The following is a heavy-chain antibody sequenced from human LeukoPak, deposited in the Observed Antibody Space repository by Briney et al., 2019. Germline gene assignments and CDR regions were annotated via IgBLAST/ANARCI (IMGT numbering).Heavy chain of an antibody. CDR3: ARGSSSWYYYYYYMDV. CDR1: GGSISSMSYY. D-gene: IGHD6-13*01. V-gene: IGHV4-39*07. J-gene: IGHJ6*03. Sequence: SETLSLTCTVSGGSISSMSYYWGWIRQPPGKGLEWIGSIYYSGSTYYNPSLKSRVTISADRSKNQFSLKLSSVTAADTAVYYCARGSSSWYYYYYYMDVWGKGTTVTVSS. CDR2: IYYSGST.